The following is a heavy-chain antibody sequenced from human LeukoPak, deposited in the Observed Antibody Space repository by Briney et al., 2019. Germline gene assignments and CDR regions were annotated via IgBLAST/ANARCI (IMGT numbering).Heavy chain of an antibody. J-gene: IGHJ6*03. CDR2: IYTSGST. CDR3: ARDMGSSSENQYYYYYMDV. D-gene: IGHD6-6*01. Sequence: SETLSLTCTVSGGSISSYYWSWIRQPTGKGLECIGRIYTSGSTNYNPSLKSRVTMSVDTSKNQFSLKLSSVTAADTAVYYCARDMGSSSENQYYYYYMDVWGKGTTVTVSS. CDR1: GGSISSYY. V-gene: IGHV4-4*07.